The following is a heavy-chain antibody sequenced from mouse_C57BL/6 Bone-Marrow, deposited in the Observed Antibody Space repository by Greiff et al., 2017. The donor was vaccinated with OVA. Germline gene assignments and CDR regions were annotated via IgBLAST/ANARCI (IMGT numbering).Heavy chain of an antibody. J-gene: IGHJ4*01. CDR2: IYPSDSET. V-gene: IGHV1-61*01. D-gene: IGHD3-3*01. CDR3: ASGLGYYAMDY. CDR1: GYTFTSYW. Sequence: QVQLQQSGAELVRPGSSVKLSCKASGYTFTSYWMDWVKQRPGQGLEWIGNIYPSDSETHYNQKFKDKATLTVDESSSTAYMQLSSLTSEDSAVYYCASGLGYYAMDYWGQGTSVTVSS.